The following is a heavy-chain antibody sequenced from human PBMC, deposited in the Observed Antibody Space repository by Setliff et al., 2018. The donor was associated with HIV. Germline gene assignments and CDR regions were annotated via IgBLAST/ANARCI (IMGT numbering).Heavy chain of an antibody. CDR3: ARDNLYYNLYDGSPVYGMDV. D-gene: IGHD3-3*01. CDR1: GFTFRNYK. V-gene: IGHV3-21*01. Sequence: SLKISCAASGFTFRNYKFNWVRQAPGRGLEWVSSISIGSGGAIDYADSVQGRFTISRDNSKNSLYLQMNGLRVEDTGVYYCARDNLYYNLYDGSPVYGMDVWGQGTTVTVSS. J-gene: IGHJ6*02. CDR2: ISIGSGGAI.